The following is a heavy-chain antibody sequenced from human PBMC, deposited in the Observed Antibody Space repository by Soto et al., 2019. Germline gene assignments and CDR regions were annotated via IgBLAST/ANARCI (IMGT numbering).Heavy chain of an antibody. Sequence: QVQLVESGGGVVQPGRSLRLSCAASGFIFNGYGLHWVRQAPGKGLEWVAMISYDGSSKHYADSVKGRFTISRDNSKNTMYLQMNSLRPEDTAVYYCTREGNGYKYYFDYWGQGTLVTVSS. V-gene: IGHV3-30-3*01. CDR1: GFIFNGYG. CDR2: ISYDGSSK. J-gene: IGHJ4*02. CDR3: TREGNGYKYYFDY. D-gene: IGHD5-12*01.